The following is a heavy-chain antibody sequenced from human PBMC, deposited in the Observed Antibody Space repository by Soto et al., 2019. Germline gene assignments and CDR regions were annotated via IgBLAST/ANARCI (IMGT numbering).Heavy chain of an antibody. D-gene: IGHD6-13*01. Sequence: PSETLSLTCAVSGGSISSGVYSWTWIRQPPGKGLEWIGNIYHSGSTSYNPSLKSRVTISVDRSKNQFSLKLTSVSAADTAVYYCARGRPPPGIAMVDVWGQVTTVTVSS. J-gene: IGHJ6*01. CDR1: GGSISSGVYS. V-gene: IGHV4-30-2*01. CDR3: ARGRPPPGIAMVDV. CDR2: IYHSGST.